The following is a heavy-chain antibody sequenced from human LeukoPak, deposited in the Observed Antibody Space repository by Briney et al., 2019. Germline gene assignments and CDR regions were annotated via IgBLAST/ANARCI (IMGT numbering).Heavy chain of an antibody. D-gene: IGHD3-10*01. Sequence: PGGSLRLSCAASGFAFSSYAMSWARQAPGKGLEWVSAISGSGDSTYYADSVKGRFTISRDNSKNTLYLQMNSLRAEDTAVYYCANDGSGSSFDYWGQGTLVTVSS. CDR3: ANDGSGSSFDY. CDR2: ISGSGDST. V-gene: IGHV3-23*01. J-gene: IGHJ4*02. CDR1: GFAFSSYA.